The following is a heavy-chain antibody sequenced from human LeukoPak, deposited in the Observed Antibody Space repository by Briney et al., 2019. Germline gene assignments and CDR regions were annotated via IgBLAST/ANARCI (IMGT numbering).Heavy chain of an antibody. D-gene: IGHD7-27*01. J-gene: IGHJ4*02. Sequence: SETLSLTCTISGGSVSDYYCSWIRQSPGKGLEWIGYIYHTGSTSYSPSLKSRVTISADTSQNQFSLKLSSVTAADTAVYYCASRKLGNDYWGQGTLVTVSS. CDR1: GGSVSDYY. CDR2: IYHTGST. CDR3: ASRKLGNDY. V-gene: IGHV4-59*02.